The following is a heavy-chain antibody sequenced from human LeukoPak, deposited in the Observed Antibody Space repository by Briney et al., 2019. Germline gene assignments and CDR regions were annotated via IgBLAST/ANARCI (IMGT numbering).Heavy chain of an antibody. D-gene: IGHD1-26*01. CDR2: INEDGSQK. V-gene: IGHV3-7*01. CDR3: ARDIPRGASHLDY. CDR1: GFTFSSYS. Sequence: GGSLRLSCAASGFTFSSYSMNWVRQAPGKGPEWVANINEDGSQKNYVDSVKGRFTISRDNAKNSLYLQMNSLRVEDTAVYYCARDIPRGASHLDYWGQGTLVTVSS. J-gene: IGHJ4*02.